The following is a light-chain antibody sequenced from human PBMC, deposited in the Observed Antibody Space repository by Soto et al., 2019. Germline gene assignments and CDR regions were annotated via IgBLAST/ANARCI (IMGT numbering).Light chain of an antibody. J-gene: IGLJ1*01. CDR1: SSDVGSYNL. V-gene: IGLV2-23*02. CDR3: CSYAGSSTFYV. CDR2: EVS. Sequence: QSALTQPAFVSGSPGQSITISCTGTSSDVGSYNLVSWYQQHPGKATKLMIYEVSKRPSGVSNRFSGSKSGNTASLTISGLQAEDEADYYCCSYAGSSTFYVFGTGTKVTVL.